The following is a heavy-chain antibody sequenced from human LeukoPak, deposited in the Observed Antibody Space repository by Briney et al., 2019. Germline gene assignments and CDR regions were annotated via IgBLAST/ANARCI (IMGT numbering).Heavy chain of an antibody. D-gene: IGHD5-18*01. CDR3: AEGVTGFDY. CDR2: ISSNGGYT. CDR1: GFTFSNYA. J-gene: IGHJ4*02. V-gene: IGHV3-64*04. Sequence: GGSLRLSCSASGFTFSNYAMHWVRQAPGKGLEYVSVISSNGGYTDYADSVKGRFTISRDTSKNTLYLQMNSLRAEDTAVYYCAEGVTGFDYWGQGTLVIVSS.